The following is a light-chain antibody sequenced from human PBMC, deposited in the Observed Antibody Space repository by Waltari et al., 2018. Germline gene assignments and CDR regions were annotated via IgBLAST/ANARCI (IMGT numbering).Light chain of an antibody. CDR3: QTWDTYIVV. J-gene: IGLJ2*01. CDR2: QDS. V-gene: IGLV3-1*01. CDR1: NLGTKY. Sequence: SYKLTQAPSVSVSAGQTARIICSGDNLGTKYVSWYQQKPGQSPVVVLFQDSNRPSGIPERFSGSNSGNTATLTISGAQPMDEADYYCQTWDTYIVVFGGGTKLTVL.